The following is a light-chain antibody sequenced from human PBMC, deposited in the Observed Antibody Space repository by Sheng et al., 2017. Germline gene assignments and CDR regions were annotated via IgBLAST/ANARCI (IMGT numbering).Light chain of an antibody. CDR3: GTWDSSLSAV. CDR2: ANN. CDR1: SSNIGTPYD. Sequence: QSVLTQPPSVSGAPGQRVTISCTGSSSNIGTPYDVHWYQQLPGTAPKLLIYANNNRPSGVPDRFSGSRSGTSASLAITGLQAGDEADYYCGTWDSSLSAVFGGGTKLTVL. V-gene: IGLV1-40*01. J-gene: IGLJ3*02.